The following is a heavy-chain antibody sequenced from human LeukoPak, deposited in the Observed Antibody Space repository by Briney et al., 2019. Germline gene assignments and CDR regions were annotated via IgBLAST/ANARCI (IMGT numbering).Heavy chain of an antibody. D-gene: IGHD6-19*01. CDR3: ARGWYRGVTFDY. CDR1: GFTFSSYW. V-gene: IGHV3-74*01. J-gene: IGHJ4*02. CDR2: INSDGSST. Sequence: GGSLRLSCAASGFTFSSYWMHWVRQAPGKGLVWVSRINSDGSSTSYADSVKGRFTISRENAKNTLYLQMNSLRAEDTAVYYCARGWYRGVTFDYWGQGTLVTVSS.